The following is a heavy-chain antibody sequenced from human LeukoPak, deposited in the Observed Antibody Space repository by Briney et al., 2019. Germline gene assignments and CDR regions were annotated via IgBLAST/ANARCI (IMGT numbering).Heavy chain of an antibody. CDR3: AKDYITMVRGVIPALDY. CDR1: GITFSSYG. V-gene: IGHV3-23*01. CDR2: ISGSGSST. J-gene: IGHJ4*02. Sequence: PGGSLRLSCAASGITFSSYGMSWVRQAPGKGLEWVSGISGSGSSTYYADSVKGRFTISRDNSKNTLYLQMNSLRADDTALYYCAKDYITMVRGVIPALDYWGQGTLVTVSS. D-gene: IGHD3-10*01.